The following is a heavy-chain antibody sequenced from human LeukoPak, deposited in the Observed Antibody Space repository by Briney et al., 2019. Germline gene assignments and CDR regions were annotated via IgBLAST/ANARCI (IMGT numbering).Heavy chain of an antibody. Sequence: GGSLRLSCAASGFTFSSYWMHWVRQAPGKGLVWVSRINSDGSSTSSADSVKGRFTISRDNAKNTLYLQMNSLRAEDTAVYYCASAYYSDTRGFDYWGQGTLVTVPS. J-gene: IGHJ4*02. D-gene: IGHD3-22*01. V-gene: IGHV3-74*01. CDR3: ASAYYSDTRGFDY. CDR1: GFTFSSYW. CDR2: INSDGSST.